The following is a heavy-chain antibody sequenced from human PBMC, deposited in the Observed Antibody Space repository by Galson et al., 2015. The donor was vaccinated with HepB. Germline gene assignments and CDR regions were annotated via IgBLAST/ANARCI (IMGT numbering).Heavy chain of an antibody. Sequence: SLRLSCAASDFSFSKYAMTWVRQAPGKGLEWVAAVSGDGGHTYYADFAKGRFSISRNNFENTVFLEMSGLGVEDTAVYYCVKEAYCSSPSCYTYYYYGMDIWGQGTTVTVSS. CDR1: DFSFSKYA. V-gene: IGHV3-23*01. J-gene: IGHJ6*02. CDR3: VKEAYCSSPSCYTYYYYGMDI. CDR2: VSGDGGHT. D-gene: IGHD2-2*02.